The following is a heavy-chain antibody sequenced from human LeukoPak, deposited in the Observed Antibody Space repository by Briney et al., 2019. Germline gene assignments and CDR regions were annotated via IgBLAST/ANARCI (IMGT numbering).Heavy chain of an antibody. J-gene: IGHJ4*02. D-gene: IGHD1-7*01. CDR2: IYHSGST. CDR3: ASKLGTTIY. V-gene: IGHV4-38-2*02. CDR1: GYSISSGYY. Sequence: SETLSLTCTVSGYSISSGYYWGWIRQPPGKGLEWIGSIYHSGSTYYNPSLKSRVTISVDTSKNQFSLKLSSVTAADTAVYYCASKLGTTIYWGQGTLVTVSS.